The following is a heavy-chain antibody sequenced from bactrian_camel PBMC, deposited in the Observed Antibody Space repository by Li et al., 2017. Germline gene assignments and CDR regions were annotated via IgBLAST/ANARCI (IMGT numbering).Heavy chain of an antibody. J-gene: IGHJ6*01. V-gene: IGHV3S63*01. CDR3: TADPFAVVAGSRTCAGA. Sequence: HVQLVESGGGSVQAGGSLRLSCAASGFTFDDHDMGWFRQAHGDGCELVSTISSERSTYYADSVKGRFTISRDNAKKAVYLEMNSLKPEDTGVYYCTADPFAVVAGSRTCAGAWSQGTQVT. CDR2: ISSERST. D-gene: IGHD6*01. CDR1: GFTFDDHD.